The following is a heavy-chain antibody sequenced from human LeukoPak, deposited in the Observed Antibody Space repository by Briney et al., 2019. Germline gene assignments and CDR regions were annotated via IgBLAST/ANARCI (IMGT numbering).Heavy chain of an antibody. CDR3: ARDYYDSSGSPNWFDP. D-gene: IGHD3-22*01. CDR1: GGTFSSYA. J-gene: IGHJ5*02. Sequence: SVKVSCKASGGTFSSYAISWVRQAPGQGLEWMGRIFPIFGIANYAQKFQGRVTITADKSTSTAYMELSSLRSEDTAVYYCARDYYDSSGSPNWFDPWGQGTLVTVSS. CDR2: IFPIFGIA. V-gene: IGHV1-69*04.